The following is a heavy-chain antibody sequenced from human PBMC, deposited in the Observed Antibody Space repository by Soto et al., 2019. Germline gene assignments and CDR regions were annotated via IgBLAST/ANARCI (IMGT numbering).Heavy chain of an antibody. CDR2: IDAGNGDT. CDR1: GYTFINYA. D-gene: IGHD3-10*01. CDR3: ARDGLGQVGLYFDY. V-gene: IGHV1-3*01. Sequence: ASVKVSCKASGYTFINYAMHWVRQAPGQRPEWMGWIDAGNGDTKYSQKFQGRVTITRDTSASTGYMELSSLRPEDTAAYYCARDGLGQVGLYFDYWGQGTQVTVSS. J-gene: IGHJ4*02.